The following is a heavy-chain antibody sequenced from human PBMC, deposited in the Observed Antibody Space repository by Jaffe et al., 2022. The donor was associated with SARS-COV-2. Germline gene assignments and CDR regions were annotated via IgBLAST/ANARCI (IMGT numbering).Heavy chain of an antibody. Sequence: EGQLVESGGGLVQPGGALRLSCAASGFTFSRNSMNWVRQVPGKGLEWVSHISASSRSMYYADSVKGRFTISRDNAENSLYLQMNSLRAEDTAVYYCARDRIAVAGAFVMDVWGKGTTVTVSS. J-gene: IGHJ6*03. CDR1: GFTFSRNS. D-gene: IGHD6-19*01. CDR2: ISASSRSM. V-gene: IGHV3-48*01. CDR3: ARDRIAVAGAFVMDV.